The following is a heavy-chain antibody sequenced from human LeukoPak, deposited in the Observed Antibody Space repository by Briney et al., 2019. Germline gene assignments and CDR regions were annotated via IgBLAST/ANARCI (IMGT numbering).Heavy chain of an antibody. CDR3: ARVRAYSSGWRGAFDI. V-gene: IGHV1-18*01. J-gene: IGHJ3*02. D-gene: IGHD6-19*01. CDR2: INTYSANT. CDR1: GYTFTSYG. Sequence: ASVKVSCKASGYTFTSYGISWVRQAPGQGLEWMGWINTYSANTNYAQNLQGRVTMTTDTSTSTAYMELRSLRSDDTAVYYCARVRAYSSGWRGAFDIWGQGTMVTVSS.